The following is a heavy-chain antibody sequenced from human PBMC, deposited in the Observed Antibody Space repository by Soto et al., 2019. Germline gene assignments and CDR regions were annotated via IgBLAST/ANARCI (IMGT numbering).Heavy chain of an antibody. CDR3: ARDKAARLYYYYGMDV. CDR2: ISSSSSTI. V-gene: IGHV3-48*02. CDR1: GFTFSSYS. D-gene: IGHD6-6*01. Sequence: GGSLRVSCAASGFTFSSYSMNWVRQAPGKGLEWVSYISSSSSTIYYADSVKGRFTISRDNAKNSLYLQMNSLRDEDTAVYYCARDKAARLYYYYGMDVWGQGTTVTSP. J-gene: IGHJ6*02.